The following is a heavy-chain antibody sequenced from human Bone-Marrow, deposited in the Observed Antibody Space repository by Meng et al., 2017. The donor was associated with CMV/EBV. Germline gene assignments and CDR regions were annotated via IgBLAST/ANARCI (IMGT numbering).Heavy chain of an antibody. V-gene: IGHV4-39*01. Sequence: SETLSLTCTVAADSISSSSYYWGWIRQPPGKGLEWIGSLYYSGSTYYNPSLKSRVTIIVDTSKNQFSLKLTSVPAADTAVYYCARASGIAVLPAATEYFDYWGQGILVTVSS. CDR3: ARASGIAVLPAATEYFDY. J-gene: IGHJ4*02. D-gene: IGHD2-2*01. CDR1: ADSISSSSYY. CDR2: LYYSGST.